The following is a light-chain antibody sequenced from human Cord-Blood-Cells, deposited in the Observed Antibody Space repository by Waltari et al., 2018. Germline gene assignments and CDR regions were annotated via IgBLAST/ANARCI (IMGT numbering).Light chain of an antibody. J-gene: IGKJ3*01. Sequence: AIQLTPSPSSLSASVGDRVTITCRASQGISSALAWYQQKPGKAPKLLIYDASSLESGVPSRFSGSGSGTDFTLTISSLQPEDFATYYCQQFNSYPMATFTFGPGTKVDIK. V-gene: IGKV1-13*02. CDR2: DAS. CDR1: QGISSA. CDR3: QQFNSYPMATFT.